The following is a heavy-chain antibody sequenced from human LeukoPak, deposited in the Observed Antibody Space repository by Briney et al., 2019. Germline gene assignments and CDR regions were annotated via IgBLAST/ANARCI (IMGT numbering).Heavy chain of an antibody. Sequence: PGGSLRLSCAASGFTFIGHSMNWVRQAPGKGLEWVSAISGSGGSTYYADSVKGRFTISRDNSKNTLYLQMNSLRAEDTAVYYCAKGPQTYDYIWGSYRPYYYMDVWGKGTTVTVSS. V-gene: IGHV3-23*01. J-gene: IGHJ6*03. CDR3: AKGPQTYDYIWGSYRPYYYMDV. CDR2: ISGSGGST. D-gene: IGHD3-16*02. CDR1: GFTFIGHS.